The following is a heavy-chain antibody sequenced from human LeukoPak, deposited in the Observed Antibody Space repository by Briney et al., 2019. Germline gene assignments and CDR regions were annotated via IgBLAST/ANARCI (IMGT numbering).Heavy chain of an antibody. CDR1: DGSISSYY. D-gene: IGHD3-3*01. J-gene: IGHJ6*02. CDR3: ARLGNPYDFWSGASMDV. V-gene: IGHV4-59*01. Sequence: SETLSLTCAVSDGSISSYYWSWIRQPPGKGLEWIGYIYYSGSTNYNPSLKSRVTISVDTSKNQFSLKLSSVTAADTAVYYCARLGNPYDFWSGASMDVWGQGTTVTVSS. CDR2: IYYSGST.